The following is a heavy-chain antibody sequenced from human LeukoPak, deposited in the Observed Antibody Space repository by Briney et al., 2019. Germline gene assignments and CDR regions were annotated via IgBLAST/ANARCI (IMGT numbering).Heavy chain of an antibody. CDR2: ISYDGSNK. D-gene: IGHD3-10*01. J-gene: IGHJ3*02. CDR1: GFTSSSYG. Sequence: GGSLRLSCAASGFTSSSYGMHWVRQAPGKGLDWVAVISYDGSNKYYVDSVKGRFTISRDNSKNMLYLQTNSLRAEDTAVYYCAKNELLWFGEFDAFDIWGQGTMVTVSS. V-gene: IGHV3-30*18. CDR3: AKNELLWFGEFDAFDI.